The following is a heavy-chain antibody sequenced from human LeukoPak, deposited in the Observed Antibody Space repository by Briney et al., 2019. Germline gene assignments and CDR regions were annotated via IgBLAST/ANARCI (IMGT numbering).Heavy chain of an antibody. D-gene: IGHD6-19*01. V-gene: IGHV3-23*01. CDR2: ISGSGGST. Sequence: GGSLRLSCAASGFTFSSYATSWVRQAPGKGLEWVSAISGSGGSTYYADSVKGRFTISRDNSKNTLYQQMNSLRAEDTAVYYCAKAVGQWLVEFDYWGQGTLVTVSS. J-gene: IGHJ4*02. CDR3: AKAVGQWLVEFDY. CDR1: GFTFSSYA.